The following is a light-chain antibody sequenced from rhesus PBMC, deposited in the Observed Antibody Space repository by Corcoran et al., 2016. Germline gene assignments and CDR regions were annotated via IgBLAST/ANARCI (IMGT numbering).Light chain of an antibody. CDR1: LGISSW. J-gene: IGKJ1*01. Sequence: DIQMTQSPLSLSASVGDTVTFTCRASLGISSWLAWYHQKPGKAPKLLIYKVSSLQSGGPARLSSSGSETDFTITISGLQSEDVATYYCQQNSSRRTFGQGTKVEIK. CDR3: QQNSSRRT. V-gene: IGKV1-22*01. CDR2: KVS.